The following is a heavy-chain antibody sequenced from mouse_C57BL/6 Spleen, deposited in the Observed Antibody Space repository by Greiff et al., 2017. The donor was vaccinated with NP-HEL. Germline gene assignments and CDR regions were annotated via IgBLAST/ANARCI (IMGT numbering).Heavy chain of an antibody. D-gene: IGHD1-1*01. J-gene: IGHJ1*03. CDR2: INPSNGGT. Sequence: VQLQQSGTELVKPGASVKLSCKASGYTFTSYWMHWVKQRPGQGLEWIGNINPSNGGTNYNEKFKSKATLTVDKSSSTAYMQLSSLTSEDSAVYYCARLEDYYGSSYWYFDVWGTGTTVTVSS. CDR3: ARLEDYYGSSYWYFDV. CDR1: GYTFTSYW. V-gene: IGHV1-53*01.